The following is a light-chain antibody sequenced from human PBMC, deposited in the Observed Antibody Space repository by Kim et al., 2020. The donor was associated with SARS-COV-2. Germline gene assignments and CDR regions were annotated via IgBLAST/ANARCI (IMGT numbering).Light chain of an antibody. J-gene: IGLJ3*02. CDR2: RHS. CDR1: NIGSKN. CDR3: QVWDSSTWV. V-gene: IGLV3-9*01. Sequence: SGALGQTARITGGGNNIGSKNVHWYQQKPGQAPVLVIYRHSNRPSGIPERFSGSNSGNTATLTISRAQAGDEADYYCQVWDSSTWVFGGGTQLTVL.